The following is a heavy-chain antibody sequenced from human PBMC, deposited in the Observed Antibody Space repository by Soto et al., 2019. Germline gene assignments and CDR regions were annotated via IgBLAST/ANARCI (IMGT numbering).Heavy chain of an antibody. J-gene: IGHJ4*02. CDR2: VNPSSGTT. Sequence: ASVKVSCKASGYSFTTYNIHWVRQAPGQGLEWMGVVNPSSGTTSYARKFQGRVTMTRDTSTSTAYMELRSLRSDDTAVYYCARDVGYGLIDYWGQGTLVTVSS. CDR1: GYSFTTYN. D-gene: IGHD5-18*01. V-gene: IGHV1-46*01. CDR3: ARDVGYGLIDY.